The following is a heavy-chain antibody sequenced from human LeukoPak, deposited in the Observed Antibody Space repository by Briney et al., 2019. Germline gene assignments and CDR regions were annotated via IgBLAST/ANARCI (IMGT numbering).Heavy chain of an antibody. J-gene: IGHJ3*02. D-gene: IGHD5-18*01. Sequence: GGSLRLSCTASGFTFSSFGIHWVRQAPGKGLEWVSFIQYDGSETYYADSVKGRFTISRDNSINTLFLQMNSLRTEDTAVYDCAKNRGYTYGYDAFDIWGQGTMVTVSS. CDR3: AKNRGYTYGYDAFDI. CDR2: IQYDGSET. V-gene: IGHV3-30*02. CDR1: GFTFSSFG.